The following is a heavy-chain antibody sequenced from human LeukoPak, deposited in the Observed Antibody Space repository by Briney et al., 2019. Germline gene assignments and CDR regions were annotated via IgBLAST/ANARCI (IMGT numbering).Heavy chain of an antibody. Sequence: KPGGSLRLSCAASGFTFSNYWMSWVRQAPGKGPEWVANIKQDGIEKYYVDSVEGRFSISRDNAKKSLYLQMNSLRAEDTAVYYCAREGVEYGSSPPDVWGQGTTVTVSS. V-gene: IGHV3-7*03. CDR2: IKQDGIEK. D-gene: IGHD6-6*01. CDR1: GFTFSNYW. CDR3: AREGVEYGSSPPDV. J-gene: IGHJ6*02.